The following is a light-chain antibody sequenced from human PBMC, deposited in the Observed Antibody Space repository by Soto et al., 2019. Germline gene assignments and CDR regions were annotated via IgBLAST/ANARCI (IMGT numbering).Light chain of an antibody. CDR2: GAS. V-gene: IGKV3-20*01. Sequence: SVLTQSPGTLALSPGEGATLSCRASQSVSKYLAWYQQKPGQAPRLLIYGASSRATGIPDSFSGSGSGTDFTLTISRLEPEDFAVYYCQQYGGSPQTFGQGTKVDIK. CDR3: QQYGGSPQT. J-gene: IGKJ1*01. CDR1: QSVSKY.